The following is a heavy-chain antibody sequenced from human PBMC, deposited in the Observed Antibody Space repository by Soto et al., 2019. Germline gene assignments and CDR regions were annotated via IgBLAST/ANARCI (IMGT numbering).Heavy chain of an antibody. CDR3: AKGVDGPHCTRTSCLFYFDY. CDR1: GFTFTNYA. D-gene: IGHD2-2*01. Sequence: EVQLLESGGVLVQPGGSLRLSCAASGFTFTNYAMNWVRLAPGKGLEWVSTISESGSTYYADSVKGRFTISRDNSKNTLYLHISSLSAEDTAVYFCAKGVDGPHCTRTSCLFYFDYWGQGTLVTVSS. J-gene: IGHJ4*02. CDR2: ISESGST. V-gene: IGHV3-23*01.